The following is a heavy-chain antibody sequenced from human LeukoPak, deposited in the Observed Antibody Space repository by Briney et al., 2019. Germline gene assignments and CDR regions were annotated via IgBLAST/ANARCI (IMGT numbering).Heavy chain of an antibody. CDR1: GYTFTSYD. CDR2: MNPNSGNT. V-gene: IGHV1-8*03. CDR3: ARGNVDTAMVDDFDY. Sequence: ASXKVSCKASGYTFTSYDINWVRQATGQGLEWMGWMNPNSGNTGYAQKFQGRVTITRNTSISTAYMELSSLRSEDTAVYYCARGNVDTAMVDDFDYWGQGTLVTVSS. J-gene: IGHJ4*02. D-gene: IGHD5-18*01.